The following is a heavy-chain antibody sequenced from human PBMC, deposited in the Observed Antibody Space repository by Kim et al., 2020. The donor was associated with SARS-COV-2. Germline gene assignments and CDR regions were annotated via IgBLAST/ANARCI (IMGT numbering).Heavy chain of an antibody. V-gene: IGHV3-23*01. J-gene: IGHJ4*02. CDR3: ARGIYDK. Sequence: GGSLRLSCAASGDTFNIHGMSWVRQAPGKGLEWVSTITDGGDKAYYANSVKGRFTMSRDNSKNELFLQLNNLRVEDTAVYYCARGIYDKWGQGTLLIVSS. CDR1: GDTFNIHG. CDR2: ITDGGDKA. D-gene: IGHD3-3*01.